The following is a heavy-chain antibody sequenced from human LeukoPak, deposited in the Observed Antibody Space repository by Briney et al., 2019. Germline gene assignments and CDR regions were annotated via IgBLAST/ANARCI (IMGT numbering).Heavy chain of an antibody. V-gene: IGHV1-3*01. CDR3: ARERYSYGYLFDY. CDR1: GYTFTSYA. Sequence: ASVKVSCKGSGYTFTSYAMHWVRQAPGQRLEWMGWINAGNGNTKYSQKFQGRVTITRDTSASTAYMELSSLRSEDTAVYYCARERYSYGYLFDYWGQGTLVTVSS. CDR2: INAGNGNT. D-gene: IGHD5-18*01. J-gene: IGHJ4*02.